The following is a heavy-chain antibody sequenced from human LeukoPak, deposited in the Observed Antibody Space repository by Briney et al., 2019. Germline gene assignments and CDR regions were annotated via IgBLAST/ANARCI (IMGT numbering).Heavy chain of an antibody. Sequence: GGTLRLSCAASGFTFSSYGMSWVRQAPGKGLEWVSAISGSGGSTYYADSVKGRFTISRDNSKNTLYLQMNSLRAEDTAVYYCAKVAVRGFGHMDVWGKGTTVTISS. V-gene: IGHV3-23*01. CDR3: AKVAVRGFGHMDV. J-gene: IGHJ6*03. CDR1: GFTFSSYG. D-gene: IGHD3-10*01. CDR2: ISGSGGST.